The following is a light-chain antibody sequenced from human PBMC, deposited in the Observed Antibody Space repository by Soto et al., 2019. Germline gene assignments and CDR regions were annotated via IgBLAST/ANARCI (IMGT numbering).Light chain of an antibody. V-gene: IGKV3-11*01. CDR1: QSVGNF. J-gene: IGKJ4*01. CDR2: DAS. CDR3: QQRSNWPPLT. Sequence: EVVLTQSPAILSLSPGERATLSCRASQSVGNFLTWYQQKPGQAPRLLIYDASTRATGIPARFSGSGSGTDFTLTISSLEPEDFAVYYCQQRSNWPPLTCGGGTKVEIK.